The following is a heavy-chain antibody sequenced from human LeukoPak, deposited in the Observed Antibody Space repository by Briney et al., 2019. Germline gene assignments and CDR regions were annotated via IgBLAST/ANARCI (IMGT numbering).Heavy chain of an antibody. Sequence: GGSLRLSCAASGFTVSTTYMSWVRQAPGKGLEWVSLIYSGGTIYSADSVKGRFTISRDNSKNTLYLQMNSLRADDTAFYYCARGMEQQLAFDSWGQGTLVTVSS. CDR2: IYSGGTI. D-gene: IGHD6-13*01. CDR3: ARGMEQQLAFDS. J-gene: IGHJ4*02. CDR1: GFTVSTTY. V-gene: IGHV3-53*01.